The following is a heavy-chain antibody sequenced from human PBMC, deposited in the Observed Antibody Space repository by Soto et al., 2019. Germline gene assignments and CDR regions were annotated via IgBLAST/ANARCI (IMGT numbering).Heavy chain of an antibody. V-gene: IGHV1-18*01. J-gene: IGHJ6*03. CDR3: ARVGMTTVTTGCYYYYYMDV. CDR1: GYTFTSYG. CDR2: ISAYNGNT. Sequence: ASVKVSCKASGYTFTSYGISWVRQAPGQGLEWMGWISAYNGNTNYAQKLQGRVTMTTDTSTSTAYMELRSLRSDDTAVYYCARVGMTTVTTGCYYYYYMDVWGKGTTVTVSS. D-gene: IGHD4-17*01.